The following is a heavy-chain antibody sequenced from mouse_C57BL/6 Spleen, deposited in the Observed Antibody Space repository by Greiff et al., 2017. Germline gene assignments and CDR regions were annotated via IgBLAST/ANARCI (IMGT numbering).Heavy chain of an antibody. CDR3: ARPITGTFAMDY. D-gene: IGHD4-1*01. CDR1: GFTFSDYY. V-gene: IGHV5-16*01. J-gene: IGHJ4*01. Sequence: EVKLMESEGGLVQPGSSMKLSCTASGFTFSDYYMAWVRQVPEKGLEWVANINYDGSSTYYLDSLKSRFIISRDNAKNILYLQMSSLKSEDTATYYCARPITGTFAMDYWGQGTSVTVSS. CDR2: INYDGSST.